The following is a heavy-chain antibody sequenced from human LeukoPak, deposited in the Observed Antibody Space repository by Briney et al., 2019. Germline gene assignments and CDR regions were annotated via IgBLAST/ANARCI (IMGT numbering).Heavy chain of an antibody. V-gene: IGHV4-34*01. J-gene: IGHJ5*02. CDR1: GGSFSGYY. D-gene: IGHD3-22*01. CDR3: ARLQGYYYDSSGYRYKGLNWFDP. Sequence: PSETLSLTCAVYGGSFSGYYWSWIRQPPGKGLEWSGEINHSGSTNYNPSLKSRVTISVDTSKNQFSLKLSSVTAADTAVYYCARLQGYYYDSSGYRYKGLNWFDPWGQGTLVTVSS. CDR2: INHSGST.